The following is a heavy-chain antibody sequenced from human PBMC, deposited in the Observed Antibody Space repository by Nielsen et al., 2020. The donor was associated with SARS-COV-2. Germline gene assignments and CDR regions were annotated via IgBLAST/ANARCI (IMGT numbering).Heavy chain of an antibody. Sequence: ASVKVSCKASGYTFTSYDINWVRQATGQGLEWMGWMNPNSGNTGYAQKFQGRVTMTRNTSISTAYMELSSLRSEDTAVYYCAKDRSPHFIVVVPQFGYWGQGTLVTVSS. D-gene: IGHD2-2*01. CDR3: AKDRSPHFIVVVPQFGY. CDR1: GYTFTSYD. CDR2: MNPNSGNT. J-gene: IGHJ4*02. V-gene: IGHV1-8*01.